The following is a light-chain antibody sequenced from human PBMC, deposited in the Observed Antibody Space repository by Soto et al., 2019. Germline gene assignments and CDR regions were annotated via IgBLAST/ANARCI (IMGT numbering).Light chain of an antibody. J-gene: IGKJ4*01. Sequence: EIVLTQSPGTLSLSPGERATLSCRASQSVSTTYLAWYQQKPGQAPRVLIYGASTRATGIPDRFSGSGSGTDFTLTIIRLEPEDFAVYYCQQYGSSPPLTFGGGTKVEIK. CDR3: QQYGSSPPLT. V-gene: IGKV3-20*01. CDR1: QSVSTTY. CDR2: GAS.